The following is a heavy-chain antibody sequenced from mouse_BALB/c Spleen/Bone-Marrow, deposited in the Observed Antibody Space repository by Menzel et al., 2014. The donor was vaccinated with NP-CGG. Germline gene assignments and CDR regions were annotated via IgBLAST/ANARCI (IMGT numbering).Heavy chain of an antibody. Sequence: QVQLQQSGAELAKPGASVKMSCKASGYTFTNYWMHWVRQRPGQGLEWIGYINPSTGYTEYNQKFKDKATLTADKSSSTVYMQLSSLTSEDSAVYYCARIYYYGRDYWGQGTTLTVSS. CDR3: ARIYYYGRDY. CDR2: INPSTGYT. J-gene: IGHJ2*01. CDR1: GYTFTNYW. D-gene: IGHD1-1*01. V-gene: IGHV1-7*01.